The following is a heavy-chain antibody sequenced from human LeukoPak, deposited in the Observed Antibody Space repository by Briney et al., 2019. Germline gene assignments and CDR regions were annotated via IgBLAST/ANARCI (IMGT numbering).Heavy chain of an antibody. CDR2: IIPIFGTA. V-gene: IGHV1-69*13. J-gene: IGHJ4*02. Sequence: SVRVSCKASGYTFTAYYIHWVRQAPGQGLEWMGGIIPIFGTANYAQKFQGRVTITADESTSTAYMELSSLRSEDTAVYYCASEGAYCGGDCYSLYFDYWGQGTLVTVSS. D-gene: IGHD2-21*01. CDR1: GYTFTAYY. CDR3: ASEGAYCGGDCYSLYFDY.